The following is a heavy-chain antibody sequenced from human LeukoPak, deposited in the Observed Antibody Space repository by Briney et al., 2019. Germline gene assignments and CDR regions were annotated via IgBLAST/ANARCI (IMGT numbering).Heavy chain of an antibody. V-gene: IGHV3-21*01. J-gene: IGHJ4*02. CDR1: GFTFSSYS. Sequence: RTGGSLRLSCAASGFTFSSYSMNWVRQAPGKELEWVSSISSSSSYIYYADSVKGRFTISRDNAKNSLYLQMNSLRAEDTAVYYYARDRRWPGGFDYWGQGTLVTVSS. D-gene: IGHD4-23*01. CDR2: ISSSSSYI. CDR3: ARDRRWPGGFDY.